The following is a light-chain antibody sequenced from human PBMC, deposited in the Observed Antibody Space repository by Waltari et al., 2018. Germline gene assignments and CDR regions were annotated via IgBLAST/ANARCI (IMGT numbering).Light chain of an antibody. CDR3: LQYNTYPFT. CDR1: QDIRKY. Sequence: DIQMTQSPSSLSASIGDTLTITCRTSQDIRKYLNWFQQKPGKVPTLLMYGASTLEAGVPSRFSGSGSGTEFTLTISSLQPEDLAVYYCLQYNTYPFTFGPGTKLDIK. J-gene: IGKJ3*01. V-gene: IGKV1-17*01. CDR2: GAS.